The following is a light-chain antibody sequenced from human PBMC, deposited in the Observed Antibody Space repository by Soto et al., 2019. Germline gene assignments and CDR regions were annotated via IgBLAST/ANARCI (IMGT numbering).Light chain of an antibody. CDR2: EVT. CDR1: SSDVGAFDY. J-gene: IGLJ1*01. Sequence: QYALTQPPSASGSPGQAVTISCTGTSSDVGAFDYVSWYQQYPGKAPKLIIHEVTKRPSGVPDRFSGSKSGNTASLTVSGLRAEDEADYYCSSYAGTNDIYVFGTGTKVTVL. V-gene: IGLV2-8*01. CDR3: SSYAGTNDIYV.